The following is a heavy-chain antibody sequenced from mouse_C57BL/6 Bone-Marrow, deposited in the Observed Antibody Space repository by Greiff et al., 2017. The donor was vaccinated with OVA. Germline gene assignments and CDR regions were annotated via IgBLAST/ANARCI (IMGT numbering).Heavy chain of an antibody. V-gene: IGHV1-19*01. Sequence: EVKLQESGPVLVKPGASVKMSCKASGYTFTDYYMNWVKQSHGKSLEWIGVINPYNGGTSYNQKFKGKATLTVDKSSSTAYMELNSLTSEDSAVYYCARAAGLRGFAYWGQGTLVTVSA. J-gene: IGHJ3*01. D-gene: IGHD6-1*01. CDR1: GYTFTDYY. CDR2: INPYNGGT. CDR3: ARAAGLRGFAY.